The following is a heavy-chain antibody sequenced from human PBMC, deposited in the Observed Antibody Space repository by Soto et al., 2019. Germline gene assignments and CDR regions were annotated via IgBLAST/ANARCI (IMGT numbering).Heavy chain of an antibody. J-gene: IGHJ3*01. D-gene: IGHD5-12*01. CDR2: IQYSGDT. Sequence: SETLSLTCIVWGGSVGSGADYCSWMRQPPGSALEWIGYIQYSGDTNYNSSLKSRVTISVDRSRNRFSLQLTSVTAADTAFYYCARNDYADRTFDLWGQGTKVTVSS. CDR1: GGSVGSGADY. CDR3: ARNDYADRTFDL. V-gene: IGHV4-61*08.